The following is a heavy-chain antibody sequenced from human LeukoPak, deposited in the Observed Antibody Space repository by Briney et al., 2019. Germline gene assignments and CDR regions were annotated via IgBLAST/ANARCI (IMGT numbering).Heavy chain of an antibody. D-gene: IGHD1-26*01. J-gene: IGHJ3*02. CDR3: ATSGSLRHAFDI. V-gene: IGHV1-69*05. CDR1: GGTFSSYA. CDR2: IIPIFGTA. Sequence: ASVKVSCKASGGTFSSYAISWVRQAPGQGLEWMGGIIPIFGTANYAQKFQGRVTITTDESTSTAYMELSSLRSEDTAVYYCATSGSLRHAFDIWGQGTMVTVSS.